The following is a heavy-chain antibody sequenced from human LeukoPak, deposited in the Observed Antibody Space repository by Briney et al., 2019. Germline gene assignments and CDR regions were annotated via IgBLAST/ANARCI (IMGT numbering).Heavy chain of an antibody. J-gene: IGHJ4*02. CDR2: INHSGST. CDR1: GGSFSGYY. V-gene: IGHV4-34*01. Sequence: SETLSLTCAVYGGSFSGYYWSWIRQPPGKGLEWIGEINHSGSTNYNPSLKSRVTISVDTSKDQFSVKLSSVTAADTAVYYCAATRSRVSRIAARNAPFDYWGQGTLVTVSS. D-gene: IGHD6-6*01. CDR3: AATRSRVSRIAARNAPFDY.